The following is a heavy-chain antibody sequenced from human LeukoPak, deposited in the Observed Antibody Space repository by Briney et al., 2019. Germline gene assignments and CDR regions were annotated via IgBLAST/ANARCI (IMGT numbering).Heavy chain of an antibody. CDR3: ARDCSSTSWFRNYYYYGMDV. D-gene: IGHD2-2*01. J-gene: IGHJ6*02. V-gene: IGHV3-7*01. CDR2: IKQDGSEK. CDR1: GFTFSSYW. Sequence: GSLRLPCAASGFTFSSYWMSWVRQAPGKGLEWVANIKQDGSEKYYVDSVKGRFTISRDNAKNSLYPQMNSLRAEDTAVYYCARDCSSTSWFRNYYYYGMDVWGQGTTVTVSS.